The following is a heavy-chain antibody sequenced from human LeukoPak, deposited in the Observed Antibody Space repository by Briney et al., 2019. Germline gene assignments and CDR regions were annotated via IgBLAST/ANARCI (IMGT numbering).Heavy chain of an antibody. Sequence: ASVKVSCKASGYTFTGYYMHWVRQAPGQGLEWMGWINPNSGGTDYAQKFQGRVTMTRDTSISTAYMELSRLRSDDTAVYYCAREDYYVGNSSLPDYWGQGTPVPVSS. CDR2: INPNSGGT. V-gene: IGHV1-2*02. CDR1: GYTFTGYY. D-gene: IGHD4-23*01. CDR3: AREDYYVGNSSLPDY. J-gene: IGHJ4*02.